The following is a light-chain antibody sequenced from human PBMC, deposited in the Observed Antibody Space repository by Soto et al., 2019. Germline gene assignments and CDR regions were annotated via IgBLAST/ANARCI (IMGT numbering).Light chain of an antibody. Sequence: DIQMTQSPCSLSASLGDRVTITCRASQGIGVYLAWFQQKPGKVPKLLIYAASTLQSGVPSRFSGSGSGTDFTLTISSLQPEDFATYYCQKYNSAPLTFGGGTKVEIK. V-gene: IGKV1-27*01. J-gene: IGKJ4*01. CDR2: AAS. CDR1: QGIGVY. CDR3: QKYNSAPLT.